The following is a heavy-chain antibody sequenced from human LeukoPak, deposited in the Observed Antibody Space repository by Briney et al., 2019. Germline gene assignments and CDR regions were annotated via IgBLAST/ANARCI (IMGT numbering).Heavy chain of an antibody. Sequence: GESLKISCQGSGYSLTTYLIGWVRQMPGKGLEWVGIIYPSDSDTKYSPSLQGQVTLSADTPPNTAYLRWSSLKDSDAAVYFCARQRYCSGGSCFSWYDAFDIWGQGTVVTVSS. D-gene: IGHD2-15*01. CDR3: ARQRYCSGGSCFSWYDAFDI. V-gene: IGHV5-51*01. J-gene: IGHJ3*02. CDR1: GYSLTTYL. CDR2: IYPSDSDT.